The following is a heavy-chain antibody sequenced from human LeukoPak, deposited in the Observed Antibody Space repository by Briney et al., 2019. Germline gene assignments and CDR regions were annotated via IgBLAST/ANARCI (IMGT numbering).Heavy chain of an antibody. CDR3: ARRYDYGDFLLGN. CDR1: GYTFTDYY. CDR2: INPNSGGT. Sequence: ASVKVSCKASGYTFTDYYIHWVRQAPGQGLEWMGRINPNSGGTNYAQKFQGRVTMTRDTSISTAYMELSRLRSDDTAVYYCARRYDYGDFLLGNWGQGALVTVSS. D-gene: IGHD4-17*01. J-gene: IGHJ4*02. V-gene: IGHV1-2*02.